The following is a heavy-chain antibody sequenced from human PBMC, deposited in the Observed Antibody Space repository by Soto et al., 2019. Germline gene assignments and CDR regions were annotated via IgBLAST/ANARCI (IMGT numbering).Heavy chain of an antibody. CDR3: ATFPGIAVVGDY. J-gene: IGHJ4*02. V-gene: IGHV3-23*01. Sequence: GGSLRLSCAASGFTFSSYAMSWVRQAPGKGLEWVSAISGSGGSTYYADSVKGRFTISRDNSKNTLYLQMNSLRAEDTAVYYCATFPGIAVVGDYWGQGTLVTVSS. CDR1: GFTFSSYA. CDR2: ISGSGGST. D-gene: IGHD6-19*01.